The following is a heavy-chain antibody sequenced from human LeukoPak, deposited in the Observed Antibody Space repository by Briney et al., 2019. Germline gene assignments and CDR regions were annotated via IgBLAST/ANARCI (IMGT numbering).Heavy chain of an antibody. CDR1: GYTFTGYY. D-gene: IGHD6-13*01. V-gene: IGHV1-2*02. Sequence: ASVTVSCKASGYTFTGYYMHWVRQAPGQGLEWMGWINPNSGGTNYAQKFQGRVTMTRDTSISTAYMELSRLRSDDTAVYYCARDGFYSSSWYDPYYYYYYGMDVWGQGTTVTVSS. J-gene: IGHJ6*02. CDR2: INPNSGGT. CDR3: ARDGFYSSSWYDPYYYYYYGMDV.